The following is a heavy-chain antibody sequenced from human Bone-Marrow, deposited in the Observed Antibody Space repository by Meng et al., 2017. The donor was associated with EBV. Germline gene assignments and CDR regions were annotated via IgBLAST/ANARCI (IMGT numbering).Heavy chain of an antibody. Sequence: AQLEQWGAGLLKPAETLSLTYAVDGGSFSGYNWSWIRQPPGKGLEWIGEINHSGSTNYNPSLKSRVTISVDTSKNQFSLKLSSVTAADTAVYYCASRHYYDSSGYYGFDYWGQGTLVTVSS. CDR1: GGSFSGYN. D-gene: IGHD3-22*01. V-gene: IGHV4-34*01. CDR3: ASRHYYDSSGYYGFDY. J-gene: IGHJ4*02. CDR2: INHSGST.